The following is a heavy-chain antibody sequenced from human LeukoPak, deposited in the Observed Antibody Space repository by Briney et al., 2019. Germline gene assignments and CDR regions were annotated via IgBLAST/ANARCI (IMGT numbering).Heavy chain of an antibody. D-gene: IGHD6-13*01. CDR2: INPDSGGT. J-gene: IGHJ4*02. CDR1: GYTFTDYD. V-gene: IGHV1-2*02. Sequence: ASVKVSCKASGYTFTDYDVNWVRQAPGQGLEWMGWINPDSGGTNYAQKFQGRVTMTRDTSITTAYMELSGLTSDDAAVYYCARDSPRTIGASGFDHWGQGTLVTVSS. CDR3: ARDSPRTIGASGFDH.